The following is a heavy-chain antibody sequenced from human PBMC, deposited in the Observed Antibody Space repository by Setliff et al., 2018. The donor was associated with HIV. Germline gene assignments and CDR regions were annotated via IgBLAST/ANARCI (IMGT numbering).Heavy chain of an antibody. CDR2: MNPNSGNT. D-gene: IGHD6-6*01. Sequence: ASVKVSCKASGYTLTGSDINWVRQATGQGLEWLGWMNPNSGNTGYAQKFQGRVTMTRDTSISTAYMELSNLRSEDTAVYYCARRMAARPFYFDYWGQGTLVTVSS. CDR1: GYTLTGSD. V-gene: IGHV1-8*02. CDR3: ARRMAARPFYFDY. J-gene: IGHJ4*02.